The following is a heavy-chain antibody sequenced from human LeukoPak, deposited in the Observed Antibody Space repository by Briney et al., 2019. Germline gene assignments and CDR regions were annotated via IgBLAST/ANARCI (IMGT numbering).Heavy chain of an antibody. CDR3: VKENGRYPEPYYFDY. CDR2: IISNGGST. J-gene: IGHJ4*02. D-gene: IGHD3-9*01. CDR1: GFTFGRYA. Sequence: GGSLRLPCSASGFTFGRYALHWVRQAPGKGLEYVSGIISNGGSTNYADSVKGRFTISRDNSKNTLYLQMSSLRPEDTAVYYCVKENGRYPEPYYFDYWGQGTLVTVSS. V-gene: IGHV3-64D*06.